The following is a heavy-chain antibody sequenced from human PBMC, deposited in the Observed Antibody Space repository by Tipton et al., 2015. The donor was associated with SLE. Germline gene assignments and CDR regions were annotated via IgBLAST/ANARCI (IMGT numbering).Heavy chain of an antibody. CDR3: ARVGAGADYCYYYMDV. Sequence: GSLRLSCAASGFTFSSYEMNWVRQAPGKGLEWVSYISSSGSTIYYADSVKGRFTISSDNAKNSLYLQMNSLRAEDPAVYYCARVGAGADYCYYYMDVWGKGTTVTVSS. J-gene: IGHJ6*03. CDR1: GFTFSSYE. V-gene: IGHV3-48*03. D-gene: IGHD6-19*01. CDR2: ISSSGSTI.